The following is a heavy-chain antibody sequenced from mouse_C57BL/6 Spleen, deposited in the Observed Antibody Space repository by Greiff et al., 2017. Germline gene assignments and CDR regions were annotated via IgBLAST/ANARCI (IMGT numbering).Heavy chain of an antibody. J-gene: IGHJ3*01. D-gene: IGHD2-5*01. CDR1: GYTFTSYW. CDR2: IYPGSGST. CDR3: ARGTAYYSNYDWFAY. V-gene: IGHV1-55*01. Sequence: QVQLQQPGAELVKPGASVKMSCKASGYTFTSYWITWVKQRPGQGLEWIGDIYPGSGSTNYNEKFKSKATLTVDTSSSTAYMQLSSLTSEDSAVYYCARGTAYYSNYDWFAYWGQGTLVTVSA.